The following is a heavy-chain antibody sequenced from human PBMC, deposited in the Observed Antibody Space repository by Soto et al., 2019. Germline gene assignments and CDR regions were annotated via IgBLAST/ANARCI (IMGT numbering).Heavy chain of an antibody. CDR1: GFTFSSYA. CDR3: ARDGDVNTGFGKDY. CDR2: ISGSGGST. Sequence: GSLRLSCAASGFTFSSYAMSWVRQAPGKGLEWVSAISGSGGSTYYADSVKGRFTISRDNSKNTLYLQMNSLRAEDTAVYYCARDGDVNTGFGKDYWGQGTLVTVSS. V-gene: IGHV3-23*01. D-gene: IGHD3-16*01. J-gene: IGHJ4*02.